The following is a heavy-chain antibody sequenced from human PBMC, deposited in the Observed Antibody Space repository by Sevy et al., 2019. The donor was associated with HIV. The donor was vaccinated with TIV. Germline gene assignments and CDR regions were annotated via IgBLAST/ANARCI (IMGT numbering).Heavy chain of an antibody. CDR3: AKDTAAAGTRDYYYYYGMDV. D-gene: IGHD6-13*01. CDR1: GFTFSSYG. J-gene: IGHJ6*02. V-gene: IGHV3-30*18. CDR2: ISYDGSNK. Sequence: GGSLRLSCAASGFTFSSYGMHWVRQAPGKGLEWVAVISYDGSNKYYADSVKGRFTISRDNSKNTLYLQMNSLRAEDTAVYYCAKDTAAAGTRDYYYYYGMDVWGQGTTVTVSS.